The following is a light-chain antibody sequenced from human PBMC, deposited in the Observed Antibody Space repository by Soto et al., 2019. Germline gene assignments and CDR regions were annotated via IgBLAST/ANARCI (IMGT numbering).Light chain of an antibody. J-gene: IGKJ2*01. CDR1: QTVTSF. Sequence: EIVLTQSPDTLSLSPGERATLSCRASQTVTSFLAWYQQRPGQAPRLLIYDVSNRATGIPAMFSGSGSGTDFTLTISSLEPEDSAIYYCRQRSDWPPMYTFGQVTKLEIK. CDR2: DVS. CDR3: RQRSDWPPMYT. V-gene: IGKV3-11*01.